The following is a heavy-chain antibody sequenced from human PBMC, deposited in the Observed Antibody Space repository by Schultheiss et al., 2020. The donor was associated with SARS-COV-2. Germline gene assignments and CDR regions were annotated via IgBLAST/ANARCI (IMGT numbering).Heavy chain of an antibody. CDR1: GFTFSSFG. D-gene: IGHD6-19*01. CDR2: ISRSGATT. CDR3: AKCPVAITGYFDY. V-gene: IGHV3-23*01. Sequence: GGSLRLSCAASGFTFSSFGMHWVRQAPGKGLEWVSTISRSGATTYFADSVKGRFTISRDNSKNTLYLQMNSLRAEDTALYYCAKCPVAITGYFDYWGQGTMVTVSS. J-gene: IGHJ4*02.